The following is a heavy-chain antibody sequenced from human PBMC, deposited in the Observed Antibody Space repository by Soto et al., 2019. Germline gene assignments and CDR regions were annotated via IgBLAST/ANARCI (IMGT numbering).Heavy chain of an antibody. CDR3: ARGIFGSGTANEY. Sequence: EVHLVESGGGLVQPGGSLRLSCAASGFTFTGSWIHLDRQAPGNGLVWVSRINGDGSGTSYADFVKGRFIISRDDAKNTLFLKMNGMRAEDTAVYYCARGIFGSGTANEYWGQGTLVTVS. D-gene: IGHD3-10*01. CDR2: INGDGSGT. J-gene: IGHJ4*02. CDR1: GFTFTGSW. V-gene: IGHV3-74*01.